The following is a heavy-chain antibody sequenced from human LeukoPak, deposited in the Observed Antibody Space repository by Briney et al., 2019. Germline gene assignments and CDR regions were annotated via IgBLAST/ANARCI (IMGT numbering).Heavy chain of an antibody. Sequence: PGGSLRLSCAASGFIFSNYWMHWVRQAPGKGLVWVSRISSDGNNISYADSVKGRFTISRDNAKNTLYLQMNSLRAEDTAVYYCARAPSWIDYWGQGTLVTVSS. CDR1: GFIFSNYW. CDR2: ISSDGNNI. CDR3: ARAPSWIDY. J-gene: IGHJ4*02. D-gene: IGHD2-15*01. V-gene: IGHV3-74*01.